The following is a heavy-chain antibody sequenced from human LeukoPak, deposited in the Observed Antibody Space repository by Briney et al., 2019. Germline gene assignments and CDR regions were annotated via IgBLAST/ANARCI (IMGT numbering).Heavy chain of an antibody. D-gene: IGHD4-17*01. V-gene: IGHV4-59*01. CDR1: GGSISSYY. CDR2: IYYSGST. Sequence: SGTLSLTCTVSGGSISSYYWSWIRQPPGKGLEWIGYIYYSGSTNYNPSLKSRVTISVDTSKNQFSLKLSSVTAADTAVYYCARRGDCGDYDYWGQGTLVTVSS. J-gene: IGHJ4*02. CDR3: ARRGDCGDYDY.